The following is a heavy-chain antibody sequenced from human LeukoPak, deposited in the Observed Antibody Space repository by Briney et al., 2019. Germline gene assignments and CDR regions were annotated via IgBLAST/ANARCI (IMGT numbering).Heavy chain of an antibody. J-gene: IGHJ4*02. CDR2: IYTSGST. D-gene: IGHD3-10*01. CDR3: ARVRSGITMVRGVIIFDY. V-gene: IGHV4-4*07. CDR1: GGSISSYY. Sequence: SETLSLTCTVSGGSISSYYWSWIRQPAGKGLEWIGRIYTSGSTNYNPSLKSRVTISVDTSKNQFSLKLSSVTAADTAVYYCARVRSGITMVRGVIIFDYWGQGTLVTVSS.